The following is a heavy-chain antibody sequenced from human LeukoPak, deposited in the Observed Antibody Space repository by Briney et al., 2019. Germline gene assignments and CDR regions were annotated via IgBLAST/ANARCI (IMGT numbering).Heavy chain of an antibody. CDR3: ASPLVVKNAFDI. Sequence: ASVKVSCKASGYTFTSYVINWVRQATGQGLGWMGWMNPNSGNTGYAQKFQGRVTMTRNTSISTAYMELSSLRSEDTAVYYCASPLVVKNAFDIWGQGTMVTVSS. J-gene: IGHJ3*02. CDR1: GYTFTSYV. D-gene: IGHD2-8*02. CDR2: MNPNSGNT. V-gene: IGHV1-8*01.